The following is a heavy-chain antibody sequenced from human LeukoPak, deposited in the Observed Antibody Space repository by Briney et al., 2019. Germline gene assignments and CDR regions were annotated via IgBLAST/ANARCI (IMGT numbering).Heavy chain of an antibody. Sequence: GESLKISCKGSGYSFTSYWIGWVRQMPGKGLEWMGIIYPGDSDTRYSPSFQGQVTISADKSISTAYLQWSSLKASDTAMYYCARLAGRLYGGKRIDAFDIWGQGTMVTVSS. CDR2: IYPGDSDT. J-gene: IGHJ3*02. V-gene: IGHV5-51*01. CDR1: GYSFTSYW. CDR3: ARLAGRLYGGKRIDAFDI. D-gene: IGHD4-23*01.